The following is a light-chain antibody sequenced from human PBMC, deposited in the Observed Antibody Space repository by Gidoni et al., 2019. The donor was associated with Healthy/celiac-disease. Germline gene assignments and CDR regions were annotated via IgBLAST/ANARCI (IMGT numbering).Light chain of an antibody. V-gene: IGKV3-20*01. J-gene: IGKJ5*01. Sequence: EIVLTQSPGTLSLSPGERATLSCRASQSVSSSYLAWYQQKPGQAPRLLIYGASSRATGIPDRFSGSGSGTDFTLTISRLGPEDFAVYYCQQYGSSPGTFGHXTRLEIK. CDR3: QQYGSSPGT. CDR1: QSVSSSY. CDR2: GAS.